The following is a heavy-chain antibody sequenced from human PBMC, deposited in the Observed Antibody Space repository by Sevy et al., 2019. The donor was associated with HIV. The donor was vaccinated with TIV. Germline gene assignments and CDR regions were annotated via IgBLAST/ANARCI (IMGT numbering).Heavy chain of an antibody. D-gene: IGHD2-21*01. CDR2: IGTAAGVT. V-gene: IGHV3-48*02. Sequence: GGSLRLSCAASGFTFNTYSLIWVRQTPGKGLEWLSFIGTAAGVTYYADFVKGRFTISRDKAKNSLYLQMNSLRDEDTAEYYCARCPGHYSIDYWGQGTLVTVSS. CDR3: ARCPGHYSIDY. CDR1: GFTFNTYS. J-gene: IGHJ4*02.